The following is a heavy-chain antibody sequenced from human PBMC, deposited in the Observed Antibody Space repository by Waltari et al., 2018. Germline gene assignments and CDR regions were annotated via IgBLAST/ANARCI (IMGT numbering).Heavy chain of an antibody. CDR3: ARGYCGGGSCYAADY. V-gene: IGHV3-30*04. D-gene: IGHD2-15*01. Sequence: QVQVVESGGGVVQPGRSLRLSCAASGFTLSSYAMHWVRQAPGKGLEWVAVISDNGRNKYYPDSVKGRFTISRDNSKNTLYLQMNSLRAEDTAVYYCARGYCGGGSCYAADYWGQGTLVTVSS. CDR2: ISDNGRNK. J-gene: IGHJ4*02. CDR1: GFTLSSYA.